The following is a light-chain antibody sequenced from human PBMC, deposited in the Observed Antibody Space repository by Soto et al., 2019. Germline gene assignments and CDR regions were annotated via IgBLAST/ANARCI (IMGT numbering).Light chain of an antibody. V-gene: IGKV1-5*01. CDR2: DAS. J-gene: IGKJ2*01. CDR1: QSISSW. CDR3: QQYNSYLHT. Sequence: DIQMTQSPSTLSASVGDRVTITCRASQSISSWLAWYQQKPGKAPKLLIYDASSLESGVPSRFSGSGSGTEFTLTISSLQPDDFATSYCQQYNSYLHTFGQGTKLEIK.